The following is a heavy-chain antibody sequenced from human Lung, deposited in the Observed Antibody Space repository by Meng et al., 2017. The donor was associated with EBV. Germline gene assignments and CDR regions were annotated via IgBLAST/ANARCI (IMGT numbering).Heavy chain of an antibody. CDR3: AADPLLDDYGNSFDY. Sequence: VQLQESGQRMMKPSETLSLTYTVSGGSINSYYWHWIRQPAGKGLEWIGRFHTSGGTKYNPSLKSRVTMSVDMSKSQLSLNLNSVTAADTAVYYCAADPLLDDYGNSFDYWGQGTLVTVSS. CDR2: FHTSGGT. J-gene: IGHJ4*02. CDR1: GGSINSYY. D-gene: IGHD4-11*01. V-gene: IGHV4-4*07.